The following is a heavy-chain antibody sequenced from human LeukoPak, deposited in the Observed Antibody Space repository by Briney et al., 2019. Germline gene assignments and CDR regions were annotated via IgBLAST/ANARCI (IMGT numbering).Heavy chain of an antibody. CDR2: FIAVGSGT. D-gene: IGHD1-26*01. V-gene: IGHV3-74*01. CDR3: ARAKMGTATDC. CDR1: GFTLRSSP. Sequence: PGGSLRLSCAAPGFTLRSSPLYWVRPTPEKGLVWVSRFIAVGSGTISADSVKGRFTPSTDIAQNTRYLQMNRHRAQGTDRYTCARAKMGTATDCWGQGTLVTVSS. J-gene: IGHJ4*02.